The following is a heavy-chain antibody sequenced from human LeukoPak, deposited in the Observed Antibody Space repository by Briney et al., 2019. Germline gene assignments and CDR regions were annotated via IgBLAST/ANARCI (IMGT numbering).Heavy chain of an antibody. Sequence: PGGCLRLSCAASGFTFSSYAMSWVRQAPGKGLEWVSSISGSGDNTCYADSVKDRFSISRDNSKTTVSLQMNSLRAEDTAVYYCAKGRGTAVTSAANYWGQGTLVTVSS. V-gene: IGHV3-23*01. J-gene: IGHJ4*02. CDR2: ISGSGDNT. CDR3: AKGRGTAVTSAANY. D-gene: IGHD4-17*01. CDR1: GFTFSSYA.